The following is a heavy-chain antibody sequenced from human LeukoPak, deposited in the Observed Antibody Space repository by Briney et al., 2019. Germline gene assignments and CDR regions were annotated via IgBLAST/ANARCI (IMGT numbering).Heavy chain of an antibody. D-gene: IGHD3-3*01. Sequence: GASVKVSCKASGYTFTGYYMHWVRQVPGQGLEWMGWINPNSGGTNYAQKFQGRVTMTRDTSISTAYMELSRLRSDDTAVYYCARDQGYDGAPATFDYWGQGTLVTVSS. CDR1: GYTFTGYY. J-gene: IGHJ4*02. CDR2: INPNSGGT. CDR3: ARDQGYDGAPATFDY. V-gene: IGHV1-2*02.